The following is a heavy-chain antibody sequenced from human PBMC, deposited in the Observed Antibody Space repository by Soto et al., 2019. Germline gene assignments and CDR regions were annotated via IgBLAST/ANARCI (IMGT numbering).Heavy chain of an antibody. CDR3: ARASSLDY. D-gene: IGHD3-16*01. J-gene: IGHJ4*02. CDR1: GYTFTGYY. CDR2: INPNSVGT. Sequence: GASVKVSCKASGYTFTGYYIHWVRQAPGQGLEWMGWINPNSVGTNYAQKFQGRVTMTSDTSTNTAYMELNGLRSDDTAVYFCARASSLDYWGQGTQVTVSS. V-gene: IGHV1-2*02.